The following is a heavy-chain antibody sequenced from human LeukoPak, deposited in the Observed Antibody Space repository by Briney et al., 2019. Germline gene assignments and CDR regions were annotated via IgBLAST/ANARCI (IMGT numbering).Heavy chain of an antibody. Sequence: GGSLRLSCAASGFTFSSYAMSWVRQAPGKGLEWVSAISGSGGSTYDADSVRGRFTISRDNSKNTLYLQMNSLRAEDTAIYYCVRQQGYCSDGACYFDFWGQGTLVTVSS. CDR2: ISGSGGST. V-gene: IGHV3-23*01. J-gene: IGHJ4*02. CDR3: VRQQGYCSDGACYFDF. D-gene: IGHD2-15*01. CDR1: GFTFSSYA.